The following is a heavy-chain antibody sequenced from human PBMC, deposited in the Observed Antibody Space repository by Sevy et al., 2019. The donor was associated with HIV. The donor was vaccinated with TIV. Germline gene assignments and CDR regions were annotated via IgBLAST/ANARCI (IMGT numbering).Heavy chain of an antibody. V-gene: IGHV3-7*01. CDR3: VRDFFYTGSYLSAFGF. D-gene: IGHD1-26*01. CDR2: IKQDGSEQ. CDR1: GFTFSTYW. J-gene: IGHJ3*01. Sequence: GGSLRLSCAASGFTFSTYWMSWVRQTPGKGLEWVANIKQDGSEQYYVDSAKGRFTISRDNAKNSLFLQMNSLRAEDTAVYHCVRDFFYTGSYLSAFGFWGQGTMVTVSS.